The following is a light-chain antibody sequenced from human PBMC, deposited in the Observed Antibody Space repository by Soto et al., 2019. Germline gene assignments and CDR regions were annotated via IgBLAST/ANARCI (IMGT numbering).Light chain of an antibody. Sequence: EIVLTQSPGTLSSSPGERATLSCRASQSVSSTYLAWYQQKPGQAPRLLISAASNRATGIPDRFSGSGSGTDFALTISRLEPEDFAGYYCQQYGSSSWTFGQGTRVEI. CDR2: AAS. V-gene: IGKV3-20*01. J-gene: IGKJ1*01. CDR3: QQYGSSSWT. CDR1: QSVSSTY.